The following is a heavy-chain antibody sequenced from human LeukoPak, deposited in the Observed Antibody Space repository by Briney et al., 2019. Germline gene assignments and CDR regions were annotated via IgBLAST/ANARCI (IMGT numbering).Heavy chain of an antibody. CDR3: ARVRQQWRTEFGADDPFDI. J-gene: IGHJ3*02. CDR2: ISSSGKYK. Sequence: GGSLRLSCVASGFIFSSYSTNWVRQAPGKGLEWVASISSSGKYKYYADSAGGRFTISRDNAKNSLYLQMNRLRVEDTAIYYCARVRQQWRTEFGADDPFDIWGQGTKVIVSS. V-gene: IGHV3-21*01. D-gene: IGHD4/OR15-4a*01. CDR1: GFIFSSYS.